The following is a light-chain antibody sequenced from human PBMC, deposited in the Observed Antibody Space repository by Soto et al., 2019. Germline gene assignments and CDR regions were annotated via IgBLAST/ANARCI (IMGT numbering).Light chain of an antibody. V-gene: IGLV2-14*01. CDR3: SSYTTSSTRV. CDR2: EVS. Sequence: TQPASVSGSPGQSITISCTGTSSDVGTYNYVSWYQQHPGKAPKLMIYEVSNWPSGVSNRFSGPKSGNTASLTISGLQAEDEADYYCSSYTTSSTRVFGGGTKVTVL. CDR1: SSDVGTYNY. J-gene: IGLJ3*02.